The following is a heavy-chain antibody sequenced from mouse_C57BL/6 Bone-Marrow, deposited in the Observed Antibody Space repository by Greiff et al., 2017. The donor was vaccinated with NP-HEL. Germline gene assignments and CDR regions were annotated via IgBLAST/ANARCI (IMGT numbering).Heavy chain of an antibody. D-gene: IGHD2-1*01. CDR1: GYTFTSYW. J-gene: IGHJ3*01. V-gene: IGHV1-59*01. CDR2: IDPSDSYT. Sequence: QVQLKESGAELVRPGTSVKLSCKASGYTFTSYWMHWVKQRPGQGLEWIGVIDPSDSYTNYNQKFKGKATLTVDTSSSTAYMQLSSLTSEDSAVYYCARSYGNLWFAYWGQGTLVTVSA. CDR3: ARSYGNLWFAY.